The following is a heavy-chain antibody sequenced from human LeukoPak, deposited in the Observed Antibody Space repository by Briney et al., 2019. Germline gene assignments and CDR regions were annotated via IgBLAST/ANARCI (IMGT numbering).Heavy chain of an antibody. CDR1: GFTFSSYA. CDR2: ISYDGSNK. Sequence: GGSLRLSCAASGFTFSSYAMHWVRQAPGKGLEWVAVISYDGSNKYYADSVKGRFTISRDNSKNTLYLQMNSLRAEDTAVYYCARDGFRDGYNILFSYWGQGTLVTVSS. J-gene: IGHJ4*02. CDR3: ARDGFRDGYNILFSY. V-gene: IGHV3-30*04. D-gene: IGHD5-24*01.